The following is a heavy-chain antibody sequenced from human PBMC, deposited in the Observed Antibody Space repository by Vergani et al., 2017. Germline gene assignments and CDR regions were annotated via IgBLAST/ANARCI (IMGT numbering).Heavy chain of an antibody. CDR1: GLTFSDSA. CDR3: FYDFWAGYDSGDV. J-gene: IGHJ6*04. Sequence: EVQMVESGGGLVKPGGSLRLSCVASGLTFSDSAIHWVRQTSGKGLEWIGRIRDKAYNYATVYAVSVKGRFTISRDDSKKTAYLQMNGLTTEDTAVYYCFYDFWAGYDSGDVWGKGTTVTVSS. D-gene: IGHD3/OR15-3a*01. CDR2: IRDKAYNYAT. V-gene: IGHV3-73*01.